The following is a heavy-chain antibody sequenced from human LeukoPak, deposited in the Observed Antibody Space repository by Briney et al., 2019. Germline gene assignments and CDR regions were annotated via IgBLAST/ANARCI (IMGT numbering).Heavy chain of an antibody. CDR1: GFTFSSYA. CDR3: AKDRSYDFWSGWFWAY. J-gene: IGHJ4*02. Sequence: GGSLRLSCAASGFTFSSYAMSWVRQAPEKGLEWVSAISGSGGSTYYADSVKGRFTISRDNSKNTLYLQMNSLRAEDTAVYYCAKDRSYDFWSGWFWAYWGQGTLVTVSS. D-gene: IGHD3-3*01. CDR2: ISGSGGST. V-gene: IGHV3-23*01.